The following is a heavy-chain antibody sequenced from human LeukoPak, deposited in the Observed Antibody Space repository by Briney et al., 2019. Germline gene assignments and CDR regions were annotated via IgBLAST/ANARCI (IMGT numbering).Heavy chain of an antibody. D-gene: IGHD5-18*01. Sequence: PGGSLRLSCAASGFTFSNYWMSWVRQAPGKGLEWMATIKEDGSEKYYVDSVKGRFTISRDNAKNSQYLQMNSLRAEDTAVYFCARTEYSYGAPIYWGQGTLVTVSS. CDR3: ARTEYSYGAPIY. CDR2: IKEDGSEK. J-gene: IGHJ4*02. CDR1: GFTFSNYW. V-gene: IGHV3-7*04.